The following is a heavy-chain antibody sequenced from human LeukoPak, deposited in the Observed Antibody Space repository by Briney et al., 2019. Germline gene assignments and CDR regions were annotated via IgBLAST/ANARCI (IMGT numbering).Heavy chain of an antibody. CDR1: GFTFGSYA. V-gene: IGHV3-23*01. D-gene: IGHD6-13*01. Sequence: TGGSLRLSCAASGFTFGSYAMNWVRQAPGKGLEWVSVISDSGGRTYYADSVKGRFTISRDNSKYTLFLQMSSLRAEDTAVYYCAESIAANGTVYWGQGTQVTVSS. CDR2: ISDSGGRT. CDR3: AESIAANGTVY. J-gene: IGHJ4*02.